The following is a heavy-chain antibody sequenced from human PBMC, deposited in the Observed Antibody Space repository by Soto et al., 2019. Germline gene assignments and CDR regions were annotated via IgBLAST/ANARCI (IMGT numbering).Heavy chain of an antibody. CDR2: IYYSGST. D-gene: IGHD3-16*01. CDR3: ARDPHYDYVWGSGP. CDR1: GGSISSGDYY. J-gene: IGHJ5*02. V-gene: IGHV4-30-4*01. Sequence: SETLSLTCTVSGGSISSGDYYWSWIRQPPGKGLEWIGYIYYSGSTYYNPSLKSRVTISVDTSKNQFSLKLSSVTAADTAVYYCARDPHYDYVWGSGPWGQGTLVTVSS.